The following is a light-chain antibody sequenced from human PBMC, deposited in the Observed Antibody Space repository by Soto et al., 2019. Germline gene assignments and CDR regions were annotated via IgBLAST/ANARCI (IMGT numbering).Light chain of an antibody. Sequence: QSALTQPASVSGSPGQSSTLSCTGTSSDVGGYNYVSWYQQHPGKAPKLMIYEVSNRPSGVSNRFSGSKSGNTASLTISGLQAEDEADYYCSSYTSSSPNVFGTGTKLTVL. CDR3: SSYTSSSPNV. CDR1: SSDVGGYNY. V-gene: IGLV2-14*01. J-gene: IGLJ1*01. CDR2: EVS.